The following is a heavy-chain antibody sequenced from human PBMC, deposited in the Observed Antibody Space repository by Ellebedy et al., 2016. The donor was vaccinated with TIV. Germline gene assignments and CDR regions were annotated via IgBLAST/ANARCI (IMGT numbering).Heavy chain of an antibody. D-gene: IGHD3-10*01. J-gene: IGHJ4*02. Sequence: PGGSLRLSCAASGFSLSPFSAYWMHWVRQAPGKGLVWVSRIKGDGSGATYADSVKGRSTISRDNAKNTLHLQMNSLRVEDTAVYYCARAVGTSGTGAPYWGQGTLVSVSS. CDR1: GFSLSPFSAYW. CDR3: ARAVGTSGTGAPY. V-gene: IGHV3-74*01. CDR2: IKGDGSGA.